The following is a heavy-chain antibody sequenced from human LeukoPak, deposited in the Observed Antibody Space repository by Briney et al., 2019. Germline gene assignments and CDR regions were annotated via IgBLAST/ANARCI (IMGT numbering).Heavy chain of an antibody. J-gene: IGHJ6*03. V-gene: IGHV3-23*01. CDR3: AKVHYQTPFMDV. CDR2: ISGSGGST. D-gene: IGHD1-26*01. CDR1: GFTFTIYG. Sequence: GGSLRLSCAASGFTFTIYGMNWVRQAPGKGLEWVSAISGSGGSTYYADSVKGRFTISRDNSKNTLYLQMNSLRAEDTAVYYCAKVHYQTPFMDVWGKGTTVTVSS.